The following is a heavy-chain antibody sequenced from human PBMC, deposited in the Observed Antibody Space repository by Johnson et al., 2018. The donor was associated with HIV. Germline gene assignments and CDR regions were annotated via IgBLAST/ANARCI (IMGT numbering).Heavy chain of an antibody. D-gene: IGHD2-15*01. CDR2: IYSGGAT. CDR1: GFTVSSHY. V-gene: IGHV3-53*01. CDR3: ARDLPSGSCYSDAFDI. Sequence: VQLVESGGGLIQPGGSLRLSCAASGFTVSSHYMSWVRQSPGKGLEWLSVIYSGGATYYADSVQGRFTVSRDSSKNTLYLQMNSLRAEDTALYYCARDLPSGSCYSDAFDIWGQGTMVTVSS. J-gene: IGHJ3*02.